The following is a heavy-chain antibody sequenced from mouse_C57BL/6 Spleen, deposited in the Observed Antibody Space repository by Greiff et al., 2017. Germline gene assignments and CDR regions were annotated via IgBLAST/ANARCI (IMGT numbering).Heavy chain of an antibody. CDR3: TGGTVVVSYYFDY. D-gene: IGHD1-1*01. V-gene: IGHV6-3*01. CDR1: GFTFSNYW. Sequence: EVQGVESGGGLVQPGGSMKLSCVASGFTFSNYWMNWVRQSPEKGLEWVAQIRLKSDNYATHYAESVKGRFTISRDDSKSSVYLQMNNLRAEDTGIYYCTGGTVVVSYYFDYWGQGTTLTVSS. J-gene: IGHJ2*01. CDR2: IRLKSDNYAT.